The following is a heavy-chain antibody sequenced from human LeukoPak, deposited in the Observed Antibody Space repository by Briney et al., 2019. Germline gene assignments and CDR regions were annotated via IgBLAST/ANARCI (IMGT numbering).Heavy chain of an antibody. V-gene: IGHV3-48*03. CDR3: ARSGFYFDY. J-gene: IGHJ4*02. CDR1: GFTFSSYE. CDR2: ITSSGTTI. Sequence: GGSLRLSCAASGFTFSSYEMNWVRQAPGKGLEWVSYITSSGTTIYYADSVKGRFTISRDNAKNSLYLQMNSLRAEDTAAYYCARSGFYFDYWGQGTLVTVSS. D-gene: IGHD3-3*01.